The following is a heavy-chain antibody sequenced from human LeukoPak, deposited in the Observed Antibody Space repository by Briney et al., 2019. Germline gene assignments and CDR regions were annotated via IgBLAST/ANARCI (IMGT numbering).Heavy chain of an antibody. CDR3: ARGDDGPTHYFDY. Sequence: SXTLSLTCAVYGGSFSGFYWSWIRQPPGKGMEWIGEINHSGSTKYNTSLKSRVTIAVETSKNQFSLKLSSVTAADTAVYYCARGDDGPTHYFDYWGQGTLVSVSS. J-gene: IGHJ4*02. D-gene: IGHD4/OR15-4a*01. CDR2: INHSGST. V-gene: IGHV4-34*01. CDR1: GGSFSGFY.